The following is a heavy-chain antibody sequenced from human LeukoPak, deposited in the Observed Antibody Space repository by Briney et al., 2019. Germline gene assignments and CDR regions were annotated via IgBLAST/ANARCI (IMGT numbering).Heavy chain of an antibody. Sequence: GGSLRLSCAASGFTFSSYEMNWVRQAPGKGLERVSYISSSGSTIYYADSVKGRFTISRDNAKNSLYLQMNSLRAEDTAVYYCARGTYYDSSGYFTYWGQGTLVTVSS. CDR2: ISSSGSTI. D-gene: IGHD3-22*01. V-gene: IGHV3-48*03. CDR3: ARGTYYDSSGYFTY. CDR1: GFTFSSYE. J-gene: IGHJ4*02.